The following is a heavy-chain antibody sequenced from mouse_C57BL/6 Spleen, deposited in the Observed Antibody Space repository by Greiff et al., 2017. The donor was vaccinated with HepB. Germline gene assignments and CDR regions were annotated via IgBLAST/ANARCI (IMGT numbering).Heavy chain of an antibody. CDR2: INPSSGDT. V-gene: IGHV1-4*01. CDR3: ARDMDYDYYFDY. D-gene: IGHD1-1*01. J-gene: IGHJ2*01. Sequence: VQLQQSGAELARPGASVKMSCKASGYTFTSYTMHWVKQRPEQGLEWIGYINPSSGDTKYNQKFKDKATLTADKSSSTAYMQLSSLTSEDSAVYYWARDMDYDYYFDYWGQGTTLTVSS. CDR1: GYTFTSYT.